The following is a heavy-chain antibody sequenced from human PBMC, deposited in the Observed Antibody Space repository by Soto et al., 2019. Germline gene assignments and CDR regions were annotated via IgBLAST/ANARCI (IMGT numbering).Heavy chain of an antibody. CDR1: GSSISSYY. CDR2: IYYSGST. CDR3: ARAHRYYDYPDI. J-gene: IGHJ3*02. Sequence: SETLSLTCTVSGSSISSYYWSWIRQPPGKGLEWIGYIYYSGSTNYNPSLKSRVQILVETFKNQFSLEVSSVTAADTAVYYCARAHRYYDYPDIWGQGTTVTVSS. V-gene: IGHV4-59*08. D-gene: IGHD3-22*01.